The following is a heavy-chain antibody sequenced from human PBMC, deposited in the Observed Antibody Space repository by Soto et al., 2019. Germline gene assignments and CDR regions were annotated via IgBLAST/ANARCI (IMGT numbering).Heavy chain of an antibody. V-gene: IGHV5-51*01. CDR1: GYSFTSYW. J-gene: IGHJ4*02. Sequence: GESLKISCKGSGYSFTSYWIGWVRQMPGKGLEWMGIIYPGDSDTRYSPSFQGQVTISADKSISTAYLQWSSLKASDTAMYYCARAYCGGDCYSPYYFDYWGQGTLGTVSS. CDR3: ARAYCGGDCYSPYYFDY. D-gene: IGHD2-21*02. CDR2: IYPGDSDT.